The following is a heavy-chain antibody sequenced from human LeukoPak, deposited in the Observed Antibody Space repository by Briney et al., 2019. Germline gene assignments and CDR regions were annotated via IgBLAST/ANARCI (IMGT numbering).Heavy chain of an antibody. CDR1: GFTFRTYA. V-gene: IGHV3-30*04. Sequence: GGSLRLSCAASGFTFRTYAMHWVRQAPGKGLEWVAVISSDGNNQYYADSVKGRFTISRDNSRNTLYVQLNSLRPEDTAVYYCARGGGAPTNFFDYWGQGTLVTVSS. D-gene: IGHD3-16*01. CDR3: ARGGGAPTNFFDY. J-gene: IGHJ4*02. CDR2: ISSDGNNQ.